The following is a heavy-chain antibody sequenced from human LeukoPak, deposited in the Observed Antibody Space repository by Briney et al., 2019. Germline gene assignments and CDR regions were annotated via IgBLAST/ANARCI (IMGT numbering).Heavy chain of an antibody. CDR2: FGHSGTI. J-gene: IGHJ4*02. CDR3: AGYGDYPY. CDR1: GFHFSAYD. Sequence: GGSLRLSCAASGFHFSAYDMHWVRQAPGEGLEWVAYFGHSGTIYYADSVRGRFTISRDNAKNSLHLQMNSLRADDTAVYYCAGYGDYPYWGQGTPVTVSS. D-gene: IGHD4-17*01. V-gene: IGHV3-69-1*01.